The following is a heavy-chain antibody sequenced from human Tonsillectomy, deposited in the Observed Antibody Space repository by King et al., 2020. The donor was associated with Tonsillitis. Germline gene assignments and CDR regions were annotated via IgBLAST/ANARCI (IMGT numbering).Heavy chain of an antibody. J-gene: IGHJ3*01. CDR3: ARTGGDFLNGALDV. CDR2: IDWDDDK. Sequence: VTLKESAPALVKPTQTLTLTCSFSGFSLSTSGMRVTWIRQPPGKALEWLARIDWDDDKFYSTSLKTRLTISRDPSKNQVVLTMTNMDPADTATYYCARTGGDFLNGALDVWGQGTVVTVSA. V-gene: IGHV2-70*04. CDR1: GFSLSTSGMR. D-gene: IGHD2-21*02.